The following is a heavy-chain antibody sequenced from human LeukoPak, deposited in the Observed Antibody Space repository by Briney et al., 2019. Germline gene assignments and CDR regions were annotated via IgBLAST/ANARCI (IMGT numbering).Heavy chain of an antibody. Sequence: SATLSLSCTVSGGFISSSSYYWGWIRQPPGKGLGWIGGIYYSGSTYYNPSLKGRVTISVDTSKNQFSLKLSSVTAADTAVYYCARSTVTTPLGAFDIWGQGTMVTVSS. CDR3: ARSTVTTPLGAFDI. J-gene: IGHJ3*02. V-gene: IGHV4-39*07. CDR1: GGFISSSSYY. CDR2: IYYSGST. D-gene: IGHD4-17*01.